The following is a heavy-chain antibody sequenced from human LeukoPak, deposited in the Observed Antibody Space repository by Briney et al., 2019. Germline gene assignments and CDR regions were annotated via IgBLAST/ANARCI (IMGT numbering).Heavy chain of an antibody. CDR1: GFTFSSYW. CDR3: ARDEHDFWSGYNWFDP. CDR2: IKQDGSEK. V-gene: IGHV3-7*01. J-gene: IGHJ5*02. Sequence: GGSLRLSCAASGFTFSSYWMSWVRQAPWKGLEWVANIKQDGSEKYYVDSVKGRFTISRDNAKNSLYLQMNSLRAEDTAVYYCARDEHDFWSGYNWFDPWGQGTLVTVSS. D-gene: IGHD3-3*01.